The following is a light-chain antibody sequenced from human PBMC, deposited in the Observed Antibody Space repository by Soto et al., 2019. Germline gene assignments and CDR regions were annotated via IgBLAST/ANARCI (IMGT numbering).Light chain of an antibody. CDR2: GAS. CDR1: QSVSSSY. CDR3: QQYGSSPQT. V-gene: IGKV3-20*01. Sequence: KTYEVTLRFLPGHRSTLSGMSSQSVSSSYLAWYQQKPGQAPRLLIYGASSRATGIPDRFSGSGSGTDFTLTISRLEPEDFAVYYCQQYGSSPQTFGQGTKVDIK. J-gene: IGKJ1*01.